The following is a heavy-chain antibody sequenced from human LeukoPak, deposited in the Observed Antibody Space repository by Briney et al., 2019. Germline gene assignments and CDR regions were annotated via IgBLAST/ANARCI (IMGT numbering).Heavy chain of an antibody. CDR3: ARGWGYSSG. CDR1: GFNFNTFI. CDR2: LRAGGPYGTEK. J-gene: IGHJ4*02. Sequence: PGGSLRLSCAASGFNFNTFIMHWVRQAPGKGLEWVTFLRAGGPYGTEKFYADSVKGRFTISRDNAKNSLYLQMNSLRAEDTAVYYCARGWGYSSGWGQGTLVTVSS. V-gene: IGHV3-30*02. D-gene: IGHD6-19*01.